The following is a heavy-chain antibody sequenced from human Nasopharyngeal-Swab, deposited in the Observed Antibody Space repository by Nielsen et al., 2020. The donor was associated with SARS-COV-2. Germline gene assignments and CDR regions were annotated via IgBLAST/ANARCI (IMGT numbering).Heavy chain of an antibody. V-gene: IGHV4-59*08. D-gene: IGHD2-2*01. CDR3: TRRTLSSSGYYFDY. J-gene: IGHJ4*02. CDR2: ISYNGST. CDR1: GGSISSYY. Sequence: SETLSLTYTVSGGSISSYYWTWIRQPPGKGLECIGYISYNGSTNYNPSLKSRVTISVDTSKNQFSLKLSSVTAADTAVYYCTRRTLSSSGYYFDYWGQGTLVTVSS.